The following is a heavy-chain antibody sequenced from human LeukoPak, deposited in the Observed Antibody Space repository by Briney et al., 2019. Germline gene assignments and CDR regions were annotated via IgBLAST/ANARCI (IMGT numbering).Heavy chain of an antibody. CDR1: GYTFTSYY. J-gene: IGHJ5*02. CDR2: INPSGGST. Sequence: ASVKVSCKASGYTFTSYYMHWVRQAPGQGLEWMGIINPSGGSTNYAQKFQGRVTMTRDTSISTAYMELSRLRSDDTAVYYCARVLYYDILTGSHTLDPWGQGTLVTVSS. D-gene: IGHD3-9*01. CDR3: ARVLYYDILTGSHTLDP. V-gene: IGHV1-2*02.